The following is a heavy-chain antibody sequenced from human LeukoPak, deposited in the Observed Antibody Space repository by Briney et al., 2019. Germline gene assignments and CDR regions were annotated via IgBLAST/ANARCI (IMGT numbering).Heavy chain of an antibody. CDR3: ARGLRYFD. Sequence: SETLSLTCTVSGGSISTYYWSWIRQPPGKGLEWIGYIYYSGSTNYNPSLKSRVTISVDTSKNRFSLKLTSVTAADTAVYYCARGLRYFDWFQGTLVTVSS. CDR1: GGSISTYY. D-gene: IGHD3-9*01. CDR2: IYYSGST. V-gene: IGHV4-59*12. J-gene: IGHJ4*02.